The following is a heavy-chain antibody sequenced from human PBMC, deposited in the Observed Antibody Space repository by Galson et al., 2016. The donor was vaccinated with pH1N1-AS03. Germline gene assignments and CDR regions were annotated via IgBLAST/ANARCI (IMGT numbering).Heavy chain of an antibody. CDR3: ARRDSGWNWYFDL. CDR1: GFTFSDYY. J-gene: IGHJ2*01. CDR2: ISSSSSYT. V-gene: IGHV3-11*06. Sequence: SLRLSCAASGFTFSDYYMSWIRQAPGKGLEWVSYISSSSSYTNYAAFEKGRFTISRDNAKNSLYLQMNSLRAEDTAVYYCARRDSGWNWYFDLWGRGTLVTVSS. D-gene: IGHD6-19*01.